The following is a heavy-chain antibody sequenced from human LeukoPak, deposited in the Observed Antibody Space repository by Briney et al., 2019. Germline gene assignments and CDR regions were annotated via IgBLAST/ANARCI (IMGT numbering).Heavy chain of an antibody. Sequence: SETLSLTCTVSGGSISSYYWSWIRQPPGKGLEWIGYIYYSGSTNYNPSLKSRVTISVDTSKNQFSLKLSSVTAADTAVYYCARRAALTVTIYYYYGMDVWGQGTTVTVSS. CDR2: IYYSGST. V-gene: IGHV4-59*08. J-gene: IGHJ6*02. D-gene: IGHD4-17*01. CDR3: ARRAALTVTIYYYYGMDV. CDR1: GGSISSYY.